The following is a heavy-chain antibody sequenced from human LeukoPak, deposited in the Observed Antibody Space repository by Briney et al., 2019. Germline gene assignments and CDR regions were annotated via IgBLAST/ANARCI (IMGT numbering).Heavy chain of an antibody. J-gene: IGHJ6*02. D-gene: IGHD3-10*01. Sequence: GGSLRLSCAASGFVFSTSSMNWVRQAPGKGLEWVSSVSSSSSYIYYADPVKGRFTISRDNAKNSLYLHMNSLRAEDTAVYYCARDFDLDGSGSRYYSGMDVWGQGTTVTVSS. CDR1: GFVFSTSS. V-gene: IGHV3-21*01. CDR2: VSSSSSYI. CDR3: ARDFDLDGSGSRYYSGMDV.